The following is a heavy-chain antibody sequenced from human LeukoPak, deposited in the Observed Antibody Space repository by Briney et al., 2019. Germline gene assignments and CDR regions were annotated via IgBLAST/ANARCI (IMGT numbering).Heavy chain of an antibody. V-gene: IGHV3-23*01. CDR2: ITGSGSST. J-gene: IGHJ4*02. Sequence: GGSLRLSCAASGFTFSAYAMNWVRQAPGKGLEWVSSITGSGSSTYYADSVKGRFTISRDNSKNTLYLQMNSLRAEDTAVYYCAKDLGYYDSSGNWGQGTLVTVSS. D-gene: IGHD3-22*01. CDR3: AKDLGYYDSSGN. CDR1: GFTFSAYA.